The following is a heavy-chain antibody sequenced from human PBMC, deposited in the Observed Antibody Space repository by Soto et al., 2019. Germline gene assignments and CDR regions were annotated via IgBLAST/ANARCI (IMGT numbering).Heavy chain of an antibody. D-gene: IGHD1-26*01. CDR1: GGSISSYY. V-gene: IGHV4-59*01. CDR3: ARDYSGSYFVDV. J-gene: IGHJ5*02. CDR2: IYYSGST. Sequence: SETLSLTCTVSGGSISSYYWSWIRQPPGKGLEWIGYIYYSGSTNYNPSLKSRVTISVDTSKNQFSLKLSSVTAADTAVYYCARDYSGSYFVDVSGQGTLVTVSS.